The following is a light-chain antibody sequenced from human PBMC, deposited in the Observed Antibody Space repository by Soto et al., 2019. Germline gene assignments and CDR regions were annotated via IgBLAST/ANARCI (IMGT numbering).Light chain of an antibody. CDR2: SAS. CDR1: QGIRTY. J-gene: IGKJ1*01. CDR3: LQVDVYPWT. V-gene: IGKV1-9*01. Sequence: IHLTQSPSSLSASAGDRVTITCRASQGIRTYLAWYQQKPGKAPKLLIYSASTLQSGVPSRFSGSGSGTDFTLTISSLQPEDFATYYCLQVDVYPWTFGQGTKVEI.